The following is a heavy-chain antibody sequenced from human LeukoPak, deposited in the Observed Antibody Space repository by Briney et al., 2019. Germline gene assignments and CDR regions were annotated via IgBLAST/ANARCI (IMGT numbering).Heavy chain of an antibody. Sequence: PGGSLRLSCAASGFTFSDYYMSWIRQAPGKGLEWVSYISSSGSTIYYADSVKGRFTISRDNAKNSLYLQMNSLRAEDTVVYYCARDYDSSGYYGLYYYYMDVWGKGTTVTVSS. CDR2: ISSSGSTI. J-gene: IGHJ6*03. D-gene: IGHD3-22*01. CDR3: ARDYDSSGYYGLYYYYMDV. V-gene: IGHV3-11*01. CDR1: GFTFSDYY.